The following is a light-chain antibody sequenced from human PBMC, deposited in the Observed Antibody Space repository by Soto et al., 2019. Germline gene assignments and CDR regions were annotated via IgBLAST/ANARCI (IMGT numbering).Light chain of an antibody. CDR1: QSISSY. CDR3: QQCNSCPWS. Sequence: EIVLTQSPATLSLSPGERATLSCRASQSISSYLAWYQQKPGQAPRLLIYDASNLATGIPARFSGSGSGTDFTLTISSLEPDDFAVYYCQQCNSCPWSFGRGTKVEIK. J-gene: IGKJ4*01. V-gene: IGKV3-11*01. CDR2: DAS.